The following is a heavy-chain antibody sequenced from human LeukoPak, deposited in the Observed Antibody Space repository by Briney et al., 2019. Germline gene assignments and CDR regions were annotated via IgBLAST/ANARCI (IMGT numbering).Heavy chain of an antibody. CDR3: ARDLTHYYDSSGPKDAFDI. CDR1: GFTFSSYS. Sequence: GGSLRLPCAASGFTFSSYSMNWVRQAPGKGLEWVSYISSSSSTIYYADSVKGRFTISRDNAKNSLYLQMNSLRAEDTAVYYCARDLTHYYDSSGPKDAFDIWGQGTMVTVSS. CDR2: ISSSSSTI. V-gene: IGHV3-48*01. J-gene: IGHJ3*02. D-gene: IGHD3-22*01.